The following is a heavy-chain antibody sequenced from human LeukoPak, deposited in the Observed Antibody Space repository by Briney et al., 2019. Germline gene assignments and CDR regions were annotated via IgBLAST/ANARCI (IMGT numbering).Heavy chain of an antibody. V-gene: IGHV3-74*01. CDR2: INNDGSSI. J-gene: IGHJ6*02. CDR1: GFTFSSYW. Sequence: GGCLRLSCVASGFTFSSYWMHWVRQAPGKGLVWVSRINNDGSSISYADSVKGRFTITRDNSKDTLYLHMNSLRAEDTAVYYCAREGTVSLRFRGYYYAMDLWGQGTRVSVSS. CDR3: AREGTVSLRFRGYYYAMDL. D-gene: IGHD3-3*01.